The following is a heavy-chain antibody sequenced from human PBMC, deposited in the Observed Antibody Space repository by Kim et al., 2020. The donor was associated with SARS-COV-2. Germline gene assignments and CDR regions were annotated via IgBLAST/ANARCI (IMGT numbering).Heavy chain of an antibody. D-gene: IGHD3-10*01. Sequence: GGSLRLSCAASGFTVTSSDMTWVRQAPGRGLEWVSVIHSNGKSYYADSVTGRFTISRDSSENTLYFQMNFLRGGDTAVYYCGRDKGPGDGESFGSWGQGALVAVSS. CDR1: GFTVTSSD. V-gene: IGHV3-53*01. CDR2: IHSNGKS. J-gene: IGHJ4*02. CDR3: GRDKGPGDGESFGS.